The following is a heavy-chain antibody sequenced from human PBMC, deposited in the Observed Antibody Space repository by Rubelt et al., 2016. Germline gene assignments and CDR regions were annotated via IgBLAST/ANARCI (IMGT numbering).Heavy chain of an antibody. CDR3: ARVEDLTAPVVPLYNWFDP. D-gene: IGHD2-15*01. CDR2: INHSGST. J-gene: IGHJ5*02. Sequence: QVQLQQWGAGLLKPSETLSLTCAVYGGSFSGYYWSWIRQPPGKGLEWIGEINHSGSTNYNPSLKSRVTISVDTSKNQFSLKLSSVTAADTAVYYCARVEDLTAPVVPLYNWFDPWGQGTLVTVSS. V-gene: IGHV4-34*01. CDR1: GGSFSGYY.